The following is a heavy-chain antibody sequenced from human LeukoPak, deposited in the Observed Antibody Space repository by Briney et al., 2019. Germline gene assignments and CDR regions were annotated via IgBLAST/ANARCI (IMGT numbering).Heavy chain of an antibody. V-gene: IGHV3-23*01. Sequence: GSLRLSCAASGFTFRSYAMTWVRQTPGKGLEWVSTISGRSGSTYYADSVKGRFTISRDNSKNTVYLQMNSLRAEDKAVYYCAKDDLGLNYFDYWGQGTLVTVSS. D-gene: IGHD3/OR15-3a*01. J-gene: IGHJ4*02. CDR2: ISGRSGST. CDR3: AKDDLGLNYFDY. CDR1: GFTFRSYA.